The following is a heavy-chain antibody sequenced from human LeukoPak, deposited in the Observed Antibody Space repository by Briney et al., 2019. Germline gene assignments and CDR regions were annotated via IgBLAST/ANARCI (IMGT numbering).Heavy chain of an antibody. CDR1: GGSVSSGSYY. CDR2: IYYSGST. Sequence: SETLSLTCTVSGGSVSSGSYYWSWIRQPPGKGLEWIGYIYYSGSTNYNPSLKSRVTISVDTSKNQFPLKLSSVTAADTAVYYCARDRVVGATDWGQGTLVTVSS. J-gene: IGHJ4*02. CDR3: ARDRVVGATD. D-gene: IGHD1-26*01. V-gene: IGHV4-61*01.